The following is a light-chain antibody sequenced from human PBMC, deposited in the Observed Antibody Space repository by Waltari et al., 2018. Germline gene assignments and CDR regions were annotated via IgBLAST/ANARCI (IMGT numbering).Light chain of an antibody. CDR1: QSVSRN. J-gene: IGKJ2*01. CDR2: GAS. V-gene: IGKV3D-15*01. CDR3: QHYNRWPYA. Sequence: EIEMTQSPATLSVSPGDRVILSCRASQSVSRNLGWYQQKPGQPPKLLIYGASVRATGIPARFSGSGSGTEFTLTISSLQSEDFAVYYCQHYNRWPYAFGQGTKPEIK.